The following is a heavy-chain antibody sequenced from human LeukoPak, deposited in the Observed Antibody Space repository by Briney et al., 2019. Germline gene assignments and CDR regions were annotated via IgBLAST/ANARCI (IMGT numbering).Heavy chain of an antibody. CDR3: ARGYSSSWLTFDY. CDR2: INHSGST. D-gene: IGHD6-13*01. V-gene: IGHV4-34*01. J-gene: IGHJ4*02. CDR1: GGSFSGYY. Sequence: SETLSLTCAVYGGSFSGYYWSWIRQPPGKGLEWIGEINHSGSTNYNPSLKSRVTISVDTSKNQFSLKLSTVTAADTAVYYCARGYSSSWLTFDYWGQGTLVTVSS.